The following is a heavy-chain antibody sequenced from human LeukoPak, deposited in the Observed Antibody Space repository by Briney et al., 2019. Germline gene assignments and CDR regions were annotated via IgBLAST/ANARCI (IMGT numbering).Heavy chain of an antibody. Sequence: SETLSLTCAVYGGSFSGYYWSWIRQPPGKGLEWIGEINHSGSTNYNPSLKSRVTISVDTSKNQFSLQLNSVTPEDTVVYYCARGSSSGSFHFDYWGQGTLVTVSS. J-gene: IGHJ4*02. CDR3: ARGSSSGSFHFDY. D-gene: IGHD3-22*01. CDR2: INHSGST. V-gene: IGHV4-34*01. CDR1: GGSFSGYY.